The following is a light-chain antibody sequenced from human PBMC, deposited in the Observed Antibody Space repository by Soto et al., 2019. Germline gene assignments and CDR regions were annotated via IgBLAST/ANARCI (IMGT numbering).Light chain of an antibody. CDR3: QSYDSNNVV. CDR1: SGSVASNH. Sequence: NFMLTQPHSVSESPGKTVTISCTRSSGSVASNHVQWYQQRPGSAPTTLIYENNQRPSGVPDRFSGSVDSSSNSASLTISGLKTEDEADYYCQSYDSNNVVFGEGTKLTVL. CDR2: ENN. V-gene: IGLV6-57*04. J-gene: IGLJ3*02.